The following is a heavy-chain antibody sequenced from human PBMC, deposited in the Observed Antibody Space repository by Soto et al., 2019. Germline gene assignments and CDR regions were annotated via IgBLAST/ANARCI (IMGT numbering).Heavy chain of an antibody. J-gene: IGHJ4*02. CDR2: IIPMFGTA. CDR3: ARVGPAHYYDSSGYYSPLDY. Sequence: QVQLVQSGAEVKKPGSSVKVSCKASGDTFSSYAINWVRQAPGQGLEWMGGIIPMFGTANHAQKFKGRVTITAGESTSTGYMELSSLRSEDTAVYYCARVGPAHYYDSSGYYSPLDYWGQGTLVTVSS. V-gene: IGHV1-69*01. CDR1: GDTFSSYA. D-gene: IGHD3-22*01.